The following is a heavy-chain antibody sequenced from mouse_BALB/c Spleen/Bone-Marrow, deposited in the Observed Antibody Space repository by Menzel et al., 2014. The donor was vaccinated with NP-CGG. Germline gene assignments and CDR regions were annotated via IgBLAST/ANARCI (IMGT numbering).Heavy chain of an antibody. V-gene: IGHV14-3*02. CDR2: IDPANGNT. J-gene: IGHJ2*01. D-gene: IGHD1-2*01. CDR1: GFNIKDTY. CDR3: ARYRLGTYFDY. Sequence: EVKLQESGAELVKPGASVKLSCTASGFNIKDTYMHWVKQRPEQGLEWIGRIDPANGNTKYDPKFQGKANITADTSSNTAYLQLSSLTSEDTAVYYCARYRLGTYFDYWGQGTPLTVSS.